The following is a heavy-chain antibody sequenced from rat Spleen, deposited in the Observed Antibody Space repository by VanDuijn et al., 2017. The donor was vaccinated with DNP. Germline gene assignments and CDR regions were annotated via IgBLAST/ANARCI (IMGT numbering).Heavy chain of an antibody. D-gene: IGHD1-11*01. CDR2: ISASGGST. Sequence: EVQLVESGGGLVQPGRSLKLSCAGSGFTFSDYYMAWVRQAPKKGLEWVASISASGGSTSYRDSVKGRFTISRDNAKSTLYLQMDSLRSEDTATYYCTTDFERGYWGQGVMVTVSS. V-gene: IGHV5-27*01. CDR3: TTDFERGY. CDR1: GFTFSDYY. J-gene: IGHJ2*01.